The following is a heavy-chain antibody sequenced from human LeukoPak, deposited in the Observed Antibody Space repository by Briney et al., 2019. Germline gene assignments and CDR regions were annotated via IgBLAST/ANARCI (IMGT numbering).Heavy chain of an antibody. CDR3: ARGGEWEPHDY. CDR2: ISSSGSTI. CDR1: GFTFSSYE. Sequence: GGSLRLSCAASGFTFSSYEMNWVRQAPGKGLEWVSYISSSGSTIYYVDSVKGRFTISRDNAKNSLHLQMNSLRAEDTAVYYCARGGEWEPHDYWGQGTLVTVSS. J-gene: IGHJ4*02. V-gene: IGHV3-48*03. D-gene: IGHD1-26*01.